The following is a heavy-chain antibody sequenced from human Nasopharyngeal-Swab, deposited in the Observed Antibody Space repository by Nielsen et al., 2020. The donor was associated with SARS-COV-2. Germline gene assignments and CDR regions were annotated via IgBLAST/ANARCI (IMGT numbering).Heavy chain of an antibody. D-gene: IGHD4-17*01. CDR1: EFTFRDYY. CDR2: ISSSGSTI. Sequence: GGSRRLSCEASEFTFRDYYMSGIRQAPGKGREWVSYISSSGSTIYCADSVKGRFTISRDNAKNSLYLQMNSLRAEDTAVYYCARSNGDDYGDPQESYYFDYWGQGTLVTVSS. J-gene: IGHJ4*02. V-gene: IGHV3-11*04. CDR3: ARSNGDDYGDPQESYYFDY.